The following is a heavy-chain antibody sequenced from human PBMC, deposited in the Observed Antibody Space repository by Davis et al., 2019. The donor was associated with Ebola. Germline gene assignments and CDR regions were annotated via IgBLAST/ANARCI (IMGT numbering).Heavy chain of an antibody. CDR1: GYTFTSYY. Sequence: AASVKVSCKASGYTFTSYYMHWVRQAPGQGLEWMGIINPSGGSTSYAQKFRGRVTITRDTSASTAYMELSTLTSEDTAVYYCARRVYSRSGFDSWGQGTLVTVSS. V-gene: IGHV1-46*01. D-gene: IGHD2-8*01. CDR3: ARRVYSRSGFDS. CDR2: INPSGGST. J-gene: IGHJ4*02.